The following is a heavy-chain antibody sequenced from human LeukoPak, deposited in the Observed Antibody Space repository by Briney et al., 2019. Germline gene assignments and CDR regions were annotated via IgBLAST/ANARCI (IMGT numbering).Heavy chain of an antibody. D-gene: IGHD1-26*01. CDR2: IYYSGST. J-gene: IGHJ4*02. CDR3: ARGGSGTYYHY. Sequence: SGTLSLTCTVSGGSITSYHYSWIRQPPGKGLEWIGYIYYSGSTNYNPSPKSRATISVDTSKNQFSLKLSSVTAADTAVYYCARGGSGTYYHYWGQGTLVTVSS. V-gene: IGHV4-59*01. CDR1: GGSITSYH.